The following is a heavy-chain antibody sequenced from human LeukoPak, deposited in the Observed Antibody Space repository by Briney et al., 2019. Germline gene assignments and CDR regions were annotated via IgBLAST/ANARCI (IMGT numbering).Heavy chain of an antibody. CDR2: INSDGSST. J-gene: IGHJ5*02. D-gene: IGHD2-2*01. Sequence: GGSLRLSCAASGFTFSSYAMSWVRQAPGKGLVWVSRINSDGSSTSYADSVKGRFTISRDNAKNTLYLQMNSLRAEDTAVYYCARGPRPQYTHPTAYNWFDPWGQGTLVTVSS. CDR3: ARGPRPQYTHPTAYNWFDP. V-gene: IGHV3-74*01. CDR1: GFTFSSYA.